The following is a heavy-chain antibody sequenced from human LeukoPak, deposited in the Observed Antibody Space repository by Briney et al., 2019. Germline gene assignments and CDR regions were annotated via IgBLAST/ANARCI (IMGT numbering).Heavy chain of an antibody. J-gene: IGHJ4*02. D-gene: IGHD3-16*01. CDR2: IYYSGST. CDR1: GGSISSGGYY. CDR3: ARTYYDYVWGSYSVVFDY. Sequence: SETLSLTCTVSGGSISSGGYYWSWIRQHPGKGLEWIGYIYYSGSTNYNPSLKSRVTISVDTSKNQFSLKLSSVTAADTAVYYCARTYYDYVWGSYSVVFDYWGQGTLVTVSS. V-gene: IGHV4-61*08.